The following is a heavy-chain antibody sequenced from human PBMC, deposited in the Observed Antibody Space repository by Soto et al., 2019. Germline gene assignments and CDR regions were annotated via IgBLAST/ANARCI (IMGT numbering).Heavy chain of an antibody. CDR2: IYWDDDK. J-gene: IGHJ3*02. CDR1: GFSLSTSGVG. D-gene: IGHD5-12*01. CDR3: AHSFAEYSGYDSGDAFDI. Sequence: QITLKESGPTLVKPTQTLTLTCTFSGFSLSTSGVGVGWIRQPPGKALEWLALIYWDDDKLYSPSLKSRLTITKDTSKNQVVLTMTNMDPVDTATYYCAHSFAEYSGYDSGDAFDIWGQGTMVTVSS. V-gene: IGHV2-5*02.